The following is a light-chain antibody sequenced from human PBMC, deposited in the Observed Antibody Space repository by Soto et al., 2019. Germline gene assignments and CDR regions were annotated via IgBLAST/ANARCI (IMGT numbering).Light chain of an antibody. CDR2: GAS. Sequence: EIVLTQSPGTLSLSPGERATLSCRASQSVSSSYLAWYQQKPGQAPRLLIYGASSRATGIPDRFSGSGSGTDFTLTISRLEPEDSAVYYCQQPWTFGQGTQVEIK. J-gene: IGKJ1*01. V-gene: IGKV3-20*01. CDR3: QQPWT. CDR1: QSVSSSY.